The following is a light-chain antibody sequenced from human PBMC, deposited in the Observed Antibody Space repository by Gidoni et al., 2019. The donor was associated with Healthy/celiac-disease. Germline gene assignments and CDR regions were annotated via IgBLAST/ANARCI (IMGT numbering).Light chain of an antibody. CDR3: QHYGSSWT. J-gene: IGKJ1*01. Sequence: EIVLTQSPGTLSLSPGARATLAFRASQSVSSSYLAWYQQKPGQAPRLLIYGSSSRATGLPDMFSGSGSGTDFTLTISRLAPEDFAVYYCQHYGSSWTFGQGPKVEIK. V-gene: IGKV3-20*01. CDR2: GSS. CDR1: QSVSSSY.